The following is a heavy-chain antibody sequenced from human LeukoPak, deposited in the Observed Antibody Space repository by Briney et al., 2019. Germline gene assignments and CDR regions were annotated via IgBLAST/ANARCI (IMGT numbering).Heavy chain of an antibody. J-gene: IGHJ4*02. V-gene: IGHV3-7*01. CDR1: GITFSSYW. D-gene: IGHD2-2*01. Sequence: GGSLRLSCAASGITFSSYWMSWVRQAPGKGLEWVANIKQDGSEKYYVDSVKGRFTISRDNAKNSLYLQMNSLRAEDTAVYYCASDGGYCSSTSCYPGGYYFDYWGQGTLVTVSS. CDR3: ASDGGYCSSTSCYPGGYYFDY. CDR2: IKQDGSEK.